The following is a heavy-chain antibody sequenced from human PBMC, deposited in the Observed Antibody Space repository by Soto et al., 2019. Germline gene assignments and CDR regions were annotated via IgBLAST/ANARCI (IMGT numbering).Heavy chain of an antibody. CDR3: ARGGIAAAAPPDY. Sequence: QVQLQESGPGLVKPSQTLSLTCTVSGGSISSGGYYWSWIRQHPGKGLEWIGYIYYSGSTYYNPSLKSRVTISVDTSKNQYSLKLSSVTAADTAVYYCARGGIAAAAPPDYWGQGTLVTVSS. CDR1: GGSISSGGYY. V-gene: IGHV4-31*03. D-gene: IGHD6-13*01. J-gene: IGHJ4*02. CDR2: IYYSGST.